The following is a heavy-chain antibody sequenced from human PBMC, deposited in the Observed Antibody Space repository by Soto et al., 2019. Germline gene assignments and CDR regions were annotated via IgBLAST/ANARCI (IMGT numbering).Heavy chain of an antibody. J-gene: IGHJ4*02. V-gene: IGHV3-53*01. CDR2: IYSTGTT. D-gene: IGHD3-10*01. CDR3: AKDGRGSGSHYNSFGY. Sequence: EVQLVESGGGLIQPGGSLKLSCAASGFTVGNNYMSWVRQAPGKGLEWVSLIYSTGTTKYADSVKGRFTVSRDNAKNTLYLQMNSRGAEDTAVYYCAKDGRGSGSHYNSFGYWGQGTLVTVSS. CDR1: GFTVGNNY.